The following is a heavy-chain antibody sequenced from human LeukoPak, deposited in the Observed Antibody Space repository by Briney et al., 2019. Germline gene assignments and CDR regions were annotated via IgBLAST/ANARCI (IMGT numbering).Heavy chain of an antibody. Sequence: GGTLRLSCAASGFTFSSYGMTWARQAPGKGLEWVSAISGSGGSTSYADSVKGRFTISRDNAKKSLYLQMNSLRVEDTGVYYCASWGEGALDNWGQGTLVTVSS. V-gene: IGHV3-23*01. J-gene: IGHJ4*02. D-gene: IGHD1-26*01. CDR1: GFTFSSYG. CDR2: ISGSGGST. CDR3: ASWGEGALDN.